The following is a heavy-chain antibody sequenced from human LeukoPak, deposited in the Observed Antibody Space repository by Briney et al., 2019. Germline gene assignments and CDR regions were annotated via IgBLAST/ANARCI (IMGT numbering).Heavy chain of an antibody. CDR2: ISGGGDAT. CDR1: DFSFITYA. J-gene: IGHJ4*02. D-gene: IGHD3-10*01. Sequence: GGSLRLSCAASDFSFITYAMSWVRQAPGKGLEWVSTISGGGDATYYADSVKGRFTISRDIFKNTLYLQMNSLRAEDTAVYYCVHGGLYYLDYWGQGTLVTVSS. V-gene: IGHV3-23*01. CDR3: VHGGLYYLDY.